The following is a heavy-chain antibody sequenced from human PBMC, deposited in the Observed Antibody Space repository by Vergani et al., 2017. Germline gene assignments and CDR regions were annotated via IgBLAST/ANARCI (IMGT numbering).Heavy chain of an antibody. D-gene: IGHD2/OR15-2a*01. CDR2: ISGPGLST. J-gene: IGHJ4*01. Sequence: EVHLLESGGGLVQSGGSLRLSCAASGFTFSNSAVSWVRQAPGRGLAWVSCISGPGLSTYYADSVKGRFSISRDKSKNTMFLQMHSLRAEDTAIYYCVKKKIGLGSYFFDSWGHGILVTVSS. CDR1: GFTFSNSA. CDR3: VKKKIGLGSYFFDS. V-gene: IGHV3-23*01.